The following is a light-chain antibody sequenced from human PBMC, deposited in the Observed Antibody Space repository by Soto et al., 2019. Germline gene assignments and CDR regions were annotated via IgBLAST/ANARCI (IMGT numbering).Light chain of an antibody. V-gene: IGKV1-5*03. CDR3: QHYNSYSEA. Sequence: DIQMTQSPSAMSASVGDRVPITCRASQTISSWLAWYQQKPGKAPKLLIYKASTLKSGVPSRFSGSGSGTEFTLTISSLQPDHFATYYCQHYNSYSEAFGQGTKVDIK. CDR2: KAS. J-gene: IGKJ1*01. CDR1: QTISSW.